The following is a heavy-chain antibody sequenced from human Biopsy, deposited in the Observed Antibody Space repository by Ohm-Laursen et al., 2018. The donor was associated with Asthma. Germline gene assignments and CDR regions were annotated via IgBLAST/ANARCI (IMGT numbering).Heavy chain of an antibody. D-gene: IGHD2-21*02. CDR2: VYYSGST. CDR3: ARGVDRVTGLLDRFDS. J-gene: IGHJ4*02. Sequence: SETLSLICPVSGGSINNFYWSWIRQPPGKGLEPIGHVYYSGSTNYNPSLKSRVTISIGASKNQFSLKLTSVTAADTAVYYCARGVDRVTGLLDRFDSWGQGTLVTVSS. CDR1: GGSINNFY. V-gene: IGHV4-59*01.